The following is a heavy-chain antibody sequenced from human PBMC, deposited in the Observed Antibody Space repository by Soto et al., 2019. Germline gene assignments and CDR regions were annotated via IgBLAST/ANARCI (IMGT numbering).Heavy chain of an antibody. D-gene: IGHD3-10*01. CDR2: ISYDGTNK. V-gene: IGHV3-30*03. CDR1: AFTFRSYG. Sequence: LVESGGGVVQPGGSLRLSCAASAFTFRSYGMHWVRQAPGKGLEWVADISYDGTNKYYADSVKGRFTISRDNSKNTLYLQMNSLRGEDTAVYYCIRSGNSHSFDYYYNMDVWGQGTTVTVSS. J-gene: IGHJ6*02. CDR3: IRSGNSHSFDYYYNMDV.